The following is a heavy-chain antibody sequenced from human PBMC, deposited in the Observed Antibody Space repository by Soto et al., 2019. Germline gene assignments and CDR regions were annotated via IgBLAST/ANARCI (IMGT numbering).Heavy chain of an antibody. CDR3: AKGYSSGYYYFDY. CDR1: GFTFSSYG. Sequence: PGGSLRLSCAASGFTFSSYGMHWVRRAPGKGLEWVAVISYDGSNKYYADSVKGRFTISRDNSKNTLYLQMNSLRAEDTAVYYCAKGYSSGYYYFDYWGQGTLVTVSS. J-gene: IGHJ4*02. CDR2: ISYDGSNK. D-gene: IGHD3-22*01. V-gene: IGHV3-30*18.